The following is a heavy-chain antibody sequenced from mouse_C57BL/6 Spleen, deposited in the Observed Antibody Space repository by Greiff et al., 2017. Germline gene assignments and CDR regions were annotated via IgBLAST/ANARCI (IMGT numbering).Heavy chain of an antibody. CDR1: GYTFTDYY. CDR2: IYPGSGNT. J-gene: IGHJ2*01. V-gene: IGHV1-76*01. CDR3: ARGGNGNHPNYFDY. D-gene: IGHD2-1*01. Sequence: VQVVESGAELVRPGASVKLSCKASGYTFTDYYRNWVKQRPGQGLEWIARIYPGSGNTYYNEKFKGKATLTAEKSSSTAYMQLSSLTSEDSAVYFCARGGNGNHPNYFDYWGQGTTLTVSS.